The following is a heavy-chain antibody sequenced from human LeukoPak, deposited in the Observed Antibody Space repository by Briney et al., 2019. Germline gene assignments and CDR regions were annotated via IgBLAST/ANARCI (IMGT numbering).Heavy chain of an antibody. J-gene: IGHJ3*02. V-gene: IGHV3-30*04. CDR2: ISCDGSNK. CDR1: GFTISSYA. D-gene: IGHD3-22*01. Sequence: PGGSKSLSSAASGFTISSYAMHWVRQAPGKVLERVAVISCDGSNKYYADSVKGRFTISKDNSRTTRYLQMNSLRAEDTAVYYCARDLQDDIVVVIPYRRGRISYAFDIWGQGTMVTVSS. CDR3: ARDLQDDIVVVIPYRRGRISYAFDI.